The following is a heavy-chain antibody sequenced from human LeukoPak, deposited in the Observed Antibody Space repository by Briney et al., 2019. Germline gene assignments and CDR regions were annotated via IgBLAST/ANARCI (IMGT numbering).Heavy chain of an antibody. V-gene: IGHV4-59*08. J-gene: IGHJ4*02. CDR1: GGSISSYY. CDR2: IYSSGST. Sequence: SETLSLTCTVSGGSISSYYWSWIRQPPGKGLEWIGYIYSSGSTNYSPSLKSRVTISVDTSKNQFSLKLSSVTAADTAVYYCARGPAAGLDYWGQGTLVTVSS. D-gene: IGHD6-13*01. CDR3: ARGPAAGLDY.